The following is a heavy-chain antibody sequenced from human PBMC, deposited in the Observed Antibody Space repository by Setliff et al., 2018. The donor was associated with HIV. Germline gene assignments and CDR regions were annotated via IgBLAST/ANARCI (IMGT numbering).Heavy chain of an antibody. J-gene: IGHJ4*02. CDR3: VRDARGWLKHLD. CDR2: INTNSGGT. V-gene: IGHV1-46*03. CDR1: TYTFTTFY. D-gene: IGHD5-12*01. Sequence: ASVKVSCKASTYTFTTFYINWVRQAPGQGLEWIGIINTNSGGTSYAQKFQGRVTMTTDTSTGTFYMELNSLRSEDTAVYHCVRDARGWLKHLDWGQGTLVTVSS.